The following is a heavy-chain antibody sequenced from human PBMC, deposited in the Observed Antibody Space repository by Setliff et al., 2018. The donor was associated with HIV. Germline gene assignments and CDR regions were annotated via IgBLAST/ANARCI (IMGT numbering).Heavy chain of an antibody. J-gene: IGHJ3*02. Sequence: KPGGSLRLSCAASGFTVSRYYMSWVRQAPGKGLEWIGSLYYGGSTYYNPSLKSRVTISVDTSKNHFSLKLSSVTAADTAVYYCARHQVIPTVIGAFDIWGQGTVVTVSS. V-gene: IGHV4-39*01. CDR3: ARHQVIPTVIGAFDI. CDR2: LYYGGST. CDR1: GFTVSRYY. D-gene: IGHD3-16*02.